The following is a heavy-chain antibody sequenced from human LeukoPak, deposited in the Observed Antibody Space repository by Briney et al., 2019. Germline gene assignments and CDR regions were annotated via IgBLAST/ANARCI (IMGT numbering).Heavy chain of an antibody. Sequence: PSETLSLTCAVYGGSFSGYYWSWIRQPPGKGLEWIGEINHSGSTNYNPSLKSRVTISVDTSKNQFSLKLSSVTAADTAVYYCARRRRDGYRKGGYFDYWGQGTLVTVSS. D-gene: IGHD5-24*01. CDR2: INHSGST. J-gene: IGHJ4*02. CDR3: ARRRRDGYRKGGYFDY. V-gene: IGHV4-34*01. CDR1: GGSFSGYY.